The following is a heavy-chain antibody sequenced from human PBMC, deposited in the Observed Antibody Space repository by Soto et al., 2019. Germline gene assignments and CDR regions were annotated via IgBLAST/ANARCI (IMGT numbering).Heavy chain of an antibody. CDR3: ASAPVLRFLEWLFDY. J-gene: IGHJ4*02. D-gene: IGHD3-3*01. Sequence: LRLSCAASGFTFSSYAMSWVRQAPGKGLEWVSAISGSGGSTYYADSVKGRFTISRDNSKNTLYLQMNSLRAEDTAVYYCASAPVLRFLEWLFDYWGQGTLVTVSS. CDR1: GFTFSSYA. CDR2: ISGSGGST. V-gene: IGHV3-23*01.